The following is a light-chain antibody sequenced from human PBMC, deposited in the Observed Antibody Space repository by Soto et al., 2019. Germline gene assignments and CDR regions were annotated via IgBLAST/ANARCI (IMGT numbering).Light chain of an antibody. V-gene: IGKV3-20*01. CDR2: GAS. CDR1: QSVSSSY. Sequence: EKVLTQSPATLSLSPGERATLSCRASQSVSSSYLAWYQQKPGQAPRLLIYGASSRATGIPDRFSGSGSGTDFTLTISRLEPEDFAMYYCHQYGSSPPVTFGEGTRLEIK. J-gene: IGKJ5*01. CDR3: HQYGSSPPVT.